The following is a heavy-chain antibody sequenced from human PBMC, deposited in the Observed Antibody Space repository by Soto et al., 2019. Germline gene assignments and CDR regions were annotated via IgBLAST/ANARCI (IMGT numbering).Heavy chain of an antibody. J-gene: IGHJ6*02. CDR2: IYYSGST. CDR3: ARDSRLRFLESYGMDV. V-gene: IGHV4-59*01. Sequence: SETLSLTCTVSGGSISSYYWSWIRQPPGKGLEWIGYIYYSGSTNYNPSLKSRVTISVDTSKNQFSLKLSSVTAADTAVYYCARDSRLRFLESYGMDVWGQGTTVTVSS. D-gene: IGHD3-3*01. CDR1: GGSISSYY.